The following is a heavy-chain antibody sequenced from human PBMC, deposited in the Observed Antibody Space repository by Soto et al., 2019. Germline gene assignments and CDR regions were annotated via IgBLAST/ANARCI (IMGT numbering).Heavy chain of an antibody. V-gene: IGHV1-18*01. J-gene: IGHJ4*02. CDR2: ISAYNGNT. CDR3: ARGGYSGYDFEY. D-gene: IGHD5-12*01. CDR1: GYTFTSYG. Sequence: ASVKVSCKASGYTFTSYGISWVRQAPGQGLEWMGWISAYNGNTNYAQKFQGWVTMTRDTSISTAYMELSRLRSDDTAVYYCARGGYSGYDFEYWGQGTLVTVSS.